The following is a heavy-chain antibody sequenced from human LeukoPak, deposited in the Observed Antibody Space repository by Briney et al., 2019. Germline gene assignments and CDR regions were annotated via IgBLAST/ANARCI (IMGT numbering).Heavy chain of an antibody. Sequence: GESLKISCKGSGYSFTNYWIGWVRQMPGKGLEWMGIIYPGDSDTRYSPSFQGQVTISAATSISTAYLQWSSLKASDTAMYYCARPNGDPRAGLIEYWGQGILVTVSS. D-gene: IGHD4-17*01. CDR3: ARPNGDPRAGLIEY. CDR2: IYPGDSDT. V-gene: IGHV5-51*01. CDR1: GYSFTNYW. J-gene: IGHJ4*02.